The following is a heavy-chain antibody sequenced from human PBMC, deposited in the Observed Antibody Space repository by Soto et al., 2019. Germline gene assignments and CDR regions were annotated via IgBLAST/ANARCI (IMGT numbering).Heavy chain of an antibody. Sequence: QVQLVESGGGVVQPGRSLRLSCAASGFTFSSYAMHWVRQAPGKGLEWVAVISYDGSNKYYADSVKGRFTISRDNSKNTLHLQMNSLRAEATSVYYCARPLWRDDYNWGYFDLWGRGPLVPVSS. CDR3: ARPLWRDDYNWGYFDL. CDR1: GFTFSSYA. CDR2: ISYDGSNK. J-gene: IGHJ2*01. D-gene: IGHD4-4*01. V-gene: IGHV3-30-3*01.